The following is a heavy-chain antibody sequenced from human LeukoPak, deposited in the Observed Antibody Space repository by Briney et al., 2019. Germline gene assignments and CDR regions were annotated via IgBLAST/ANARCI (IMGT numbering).Heavy chain of an antibody. D-gene: IGHD5-18*01. CDR3: ARPGYSYATPHYYYMDV. CDR2: FYYNGDT. J-gene: IGHJ6*03. CDR1: GGSISGSNYY. V-gene: IGHV4-39*01. Sequence: PSETLSLTCTVSGGSISGSNYYWGWIRQPPGKGLERIGSFYYNGDTYYNPSLKSRVTMSVDTSKNQFSLKLSSVSAADTAVYYCARPGYSYATPHYYYMDVWGKGTTVTVSS.